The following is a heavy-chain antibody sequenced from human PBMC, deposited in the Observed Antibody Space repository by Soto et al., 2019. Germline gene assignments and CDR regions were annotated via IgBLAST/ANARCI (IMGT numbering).Heavy chain of an antibody. CDR1: GDSISSGDYY. V-gene: IGHV4-30-4*01. CDR2: IYYSGNT. CDR3: TTDPYKGSSPFDY. J-gene: IGHJ4*02. D-gene: IGHD1-20*01. Sequence: TLSLTCNVSGDSISSGDYYWSLIRQPPGKGLEWIGCIYYSGNTYYNPSLKRRFSISVDTSKNQFSLQLSSVNVADTAVYYCTTDPYKGSSPFDYWGQGTLVTVSS.